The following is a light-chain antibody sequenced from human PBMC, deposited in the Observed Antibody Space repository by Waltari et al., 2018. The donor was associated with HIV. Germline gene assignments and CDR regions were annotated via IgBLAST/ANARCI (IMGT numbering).Light chain of an antibody. V-gene: IGLV3-19*01. Sequence: SSEVTQAPAVSVALGRTVRITCQGNRLRSYYASWYQQKPGSAPVLVIYGKNNRPSGIPDRFSGSSSGNTGSLTITGAQAEDEADYYCNSRDSSGNHVVFGGGTKLTVL. CDR2: GKN. CDR1: RLRSYY. CDR3: NSRDSSGNHVV. J-gene: IGLJ2*01.